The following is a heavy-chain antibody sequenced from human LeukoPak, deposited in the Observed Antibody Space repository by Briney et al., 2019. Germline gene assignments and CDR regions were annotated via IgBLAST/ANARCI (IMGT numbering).Heavy chain of an antibody. CDR2: IYSGGST. CDR1: GFTVSSNY. J-gene: IGHJ4*02. CDR3: ASSREDYGGNSGFDY. V-gene: IGHV3-66*01. D-gene: IGHD4-23*01. Sequence: GGSLRLSCAASGFTVSSNYMSWVRQAPGKGLEWVSVIYSGGSTYYADSVKGRFTISRDNSKNTLYLQMNSLRAEDTAVYCCASSREDYGGNSGFDYWGQGTLVTVSS.